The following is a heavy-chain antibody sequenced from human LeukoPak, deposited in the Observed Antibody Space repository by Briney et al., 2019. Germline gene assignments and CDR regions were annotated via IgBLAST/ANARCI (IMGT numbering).Heavy chain of an antibody. J-gene: IGHJ6*03. CDR3: ARVRRYYYYMGV. Sequence: SETLSLTCTVSGGSLSSSSYYWGWIRQPPGKGLEWIGSIYYSGSTYYNPSLKSRVTISVDTSTNQLSLKLSSVTAADTAVYYCARVRRYYYYMGVWGKGTTVTVSS. V-gene: IGHV4-39*07. CDR1: GGSLSSSSYY. CDR2: IYYSGST.